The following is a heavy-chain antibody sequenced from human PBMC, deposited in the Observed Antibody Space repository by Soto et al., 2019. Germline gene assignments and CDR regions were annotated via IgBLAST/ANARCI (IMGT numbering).Heavy chain of an antibody. Sequence: PSETLSLPSTVAGGTMISYYWSWIRQPPGKGLEWIGYISYGGSTNYNPSLKSRVTISVDTSKNQFSLKLSSVTAAATAMYYCARWPNWFDPWGQGTQVTVS. CDR1: GGTMISYY. CDR3: ARWPNWFDP. CDR2: ISYGGST. V-gene: IGHV4-59*01. J-gene: IGHJ5*02.